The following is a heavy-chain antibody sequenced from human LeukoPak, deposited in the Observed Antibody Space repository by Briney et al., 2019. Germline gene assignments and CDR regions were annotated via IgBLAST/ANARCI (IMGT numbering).Heavy chain of an antibody. CDR1: GFTFSSYW. CDR2: IKQDGSEK. J-gene: IGHJ5*02. CDR3: ARDGIVGATHYWFDP. Sequence: PGGSLRLSCAASGFTFSSYWMSWVRPAPGKGLEWVANIKQDGSEKYYVDSVKGRFTISRDNAKNSLYLQMNCLRAEDTAVYYCARDGIVGATHYWFDPWGQGTLVTVSS. D-gene: IGHD1-26*01. V-gene: IGHV3-7*01.